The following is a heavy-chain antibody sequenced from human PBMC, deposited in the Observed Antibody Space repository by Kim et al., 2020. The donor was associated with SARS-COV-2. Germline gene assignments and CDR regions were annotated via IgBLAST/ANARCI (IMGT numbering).Heavy chain of an antibody. J-gene: IGHJ4*02. CDR3: AKDRVGVVTNFGY. CDR1: GFTFDDYA. D-gene: IGHD3-3*01. Sequence: GGSLRLSCAASGFTFDDYAMSWVRQAPGKGLEWVSTISGSGGSTGYADSVKGRFTISRDNSKNTLYLQMNSLRAEDTAVYYCAKDRVGVVTNFGYWGQGALVTVSS. CDR2: ISGSGGST. V-gene: IGHV3-23*01.